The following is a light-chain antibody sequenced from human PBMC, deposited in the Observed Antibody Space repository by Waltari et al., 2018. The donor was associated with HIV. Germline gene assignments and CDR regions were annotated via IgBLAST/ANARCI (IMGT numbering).Light chain of an antibody. CDR2: DAS. Sequence: EIVLTQSPATLSVSPGERATLSCRASQSISSSLAWYPQKPGQSPRLLIYDASNRAPDTPARFSGSGSGTDFTLTISSLEPEDFAVYYCQHRNNWPLFTFGPGTKVQI. CDR1: QSISSS. V-gene: IGKV3-11*01. J-gene: IGKJ3*01. CDR3: QHRNNWPLFT.